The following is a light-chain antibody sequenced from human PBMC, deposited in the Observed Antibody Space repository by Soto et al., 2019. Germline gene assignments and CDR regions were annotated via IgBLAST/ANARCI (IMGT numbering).Light chain of an antibody. CDR3: QQRNTCLT. CDR1: QSVGTY. Sequence: EIVLTQSPATLSLSPGERATLSCRASQSVGTYLAWYQQKPGQAPRLLIYDTSNRATGIPARFSGSGSGTDFTLTISSLEPEDFAVYYCQQRNTCLTFGGGTKVELK. CDR2: DTS. V-gene: IGKV3-11*01. J-gene: IGKJ4*01.